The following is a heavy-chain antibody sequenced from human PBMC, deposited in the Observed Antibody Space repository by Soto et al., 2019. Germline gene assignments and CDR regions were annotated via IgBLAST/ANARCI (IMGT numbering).Heavy chain of an antibody. CDR2: INPSGGNT. V-gene: IGHV1-46*01. J-gene: IGHJ5*02. CDR1: GYTFTTHY. Sequence: EASVKVSCKASGYTFTTHYMHWVRQAPGQGLEWMGIINPSGGNTNYAQKFQGRVTMTSDTSTSTVYMELSSLTTDDTAVYYCARVIVPTTVTTSNWFDPWGQGTLVTVSS. CDR3: ARVIVPTTVTTSNWFDP. D-gene: IGHD4-17*01.